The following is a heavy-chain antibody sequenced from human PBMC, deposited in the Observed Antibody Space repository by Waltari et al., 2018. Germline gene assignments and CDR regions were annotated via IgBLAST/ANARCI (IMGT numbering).Heavy chain of an antibody. V-gene: IGHV1-69*01. J-gene: IGHJ5*02. CDR2: IIPIFATA. Sequence: QVQLVQSGAGVKNPGSAVKLSCKASGGTFSSHAISWVRPAPGQGLEWVEGIIPIFATANYAQKFQVRVTITADESTSTAYMALSSLGSEDTAVYYCARVGDYGDYRLDPWGQGTLVTVSS. CDR1: GGTFSSHA. CDR3: ARVGDYGDYRLDP. D-gene: IGHD4-17*01.